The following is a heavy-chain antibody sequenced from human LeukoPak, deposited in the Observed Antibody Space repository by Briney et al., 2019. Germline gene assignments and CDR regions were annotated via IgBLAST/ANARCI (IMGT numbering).Heavy chain of an antibody. J-gene: IGHJ4*02. CDR1: GFTFSSYA. V-gene: IGHV3-30-3*01. CDR2: ISYDGSNK. D-gene: IGHD1-1*01. Sequence: GGSLRLSCAASGFTFSSYAMHWVRQAPGKGLEWVAVISYDGSNKYYADSVKGRFTISRDNSKNTLYLQMNSLRAEDTAVYYCANLQPYWGQGTLVTVSS. CDR3: ANLQPY.